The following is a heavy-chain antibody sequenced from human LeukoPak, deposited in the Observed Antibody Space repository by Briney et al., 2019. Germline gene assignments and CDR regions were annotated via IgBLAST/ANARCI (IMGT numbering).Heavy chain of an antibody. Sequence: GGSLRLSCAASGFTFSSYSMNWVRQAPGRGLEWVANTHPEGNEKYHVESVKGRFAISRDNARNSLFLQMNGLRVEDTAIYYCARGDSFSGDHWGQGTLVTVSS. V-gene: IGHV3-7*04. CDR1: GFTFSSYS. CDR3: ARGDSFSGDH. J-gene: IGHJ4*02. D-gene: IGHD2-15*01. CDR2: THPEGNEK.